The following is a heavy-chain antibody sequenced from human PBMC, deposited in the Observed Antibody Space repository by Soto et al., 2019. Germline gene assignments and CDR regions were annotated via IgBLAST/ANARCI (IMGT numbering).Heavy chain of an antibody. CDR1: GYIFVNYG. CDR2: ISPYTGNT. Sequence: QVQLVQSGDEVKKPGASVKVSCKASGYIFVNYGIAWVRQAPGQGLEWMGWISPYTGNTHSATKVQGRLTMTTDTSTTTAYMDLGSLTSQDTAVYYGVIVDNCVTPTPQDVWGQGTTVTVSS. V-gene: IGHV1-18*01. CDR3: VIVDNCVTPTPQDV. D-gene: IGHD5-12*01. J-gene: IGHJ6*02.